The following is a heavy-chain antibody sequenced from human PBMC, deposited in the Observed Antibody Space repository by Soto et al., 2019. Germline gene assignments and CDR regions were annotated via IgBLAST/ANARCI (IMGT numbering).Heavy chain of an antibody. CDR3: ARAGIAAFLDY. J-gene: IGHJ4*02. D-gene: IGHD6-13*01. V-gene: IGHV4-34*01. CDR2: INHSGST. CDR1: GGSFSGYY. Sequence: SETLSLTCAVYGGSFSGYYWSWIRQPPGKGLEWIGEINHSGSTNYNPSLKSRVTISVDTSKNQFSLKLSSVTAADMAVYYCARAGIAAFLDYWGQGTLVTVSS.